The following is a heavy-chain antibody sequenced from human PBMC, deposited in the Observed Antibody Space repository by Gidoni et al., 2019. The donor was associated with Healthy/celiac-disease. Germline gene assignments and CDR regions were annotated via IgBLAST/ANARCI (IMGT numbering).Heavy chain of an antibody. J-gene: IGHJ4*02. CDR2: INHSGST. D-gene: IGHD6-19*01. V-gene: IGHV4-34*01. Sequence: QVQLQQWGAGLLKPSETLSLTCAVYGGSFSGYYWSWIRQPPGKGLEWIGEINHSGSTNYNPSLKSRVTISVDTSKNQFSLKLSSGTAADTAVYYCARGRRYSSGWTRGYYFDYWGQGTLVTVSS. CDR1: GGSFSGYY. CDR3: ARGRRYSSGWTRGYYFDY.